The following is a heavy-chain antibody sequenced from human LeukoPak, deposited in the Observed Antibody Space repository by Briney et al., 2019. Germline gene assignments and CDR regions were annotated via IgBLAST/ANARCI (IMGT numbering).Heavy chain of an antibody. V-gene: IGHV3-30-3*01. CDR2: ISYDGSNK. Sequence: PGRSLRLSCAASGFTFSSYAMHWVRQAPGKGLEWVAVISYDGSNKYYADSVKGRFTISRDNSKNTLYLRMNSLRAEDTAVYYCAKEVEGVRYFDWLGNFDYWGQGTLVTVSS. CDR3: AKEVEGVRYFDWLGNFDY. D-gene: IGHD3-9*01. CDR1: GFTFSSYA. J-gene: IGHJ4*02.